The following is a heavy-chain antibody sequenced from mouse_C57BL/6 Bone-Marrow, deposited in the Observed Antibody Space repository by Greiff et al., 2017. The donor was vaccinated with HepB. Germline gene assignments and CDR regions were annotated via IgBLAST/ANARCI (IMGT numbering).Heavy chain of an antibody. J-gene: IGHJ1*03. D-gene: IGHD1-1*01. CDR2: ISNGGGST. Sequence: EVKLVESGGGLVQPGGSLKLSCAASGSTFSDYYMYWVRQTPEKRLEWVAYISNGGGSTYYPDTVKGRFTISRDNAKNTLYLQMSRLKSEDTAMYYCARRDYYYGSGYFDVWGTGTTVTVSS. V-gene: IGHV5-12*01. CDR3: ARRDYYYGSGYFDV. CDR1: GSTFSDYY.